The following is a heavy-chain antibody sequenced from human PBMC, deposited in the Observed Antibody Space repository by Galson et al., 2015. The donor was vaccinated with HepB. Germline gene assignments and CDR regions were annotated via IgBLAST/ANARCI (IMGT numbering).Heavy chain of an antibody. J-gene: IGHJ4*02. V-gene: IGHV4-34*01. CDR1: GGSFSGYY. D-gene: IGHD6-19*01. CDR3: ARGRYGSGRVFDY. CDR2: INHSGST. Sequence: ETLSLPCVVYGGSFSGYYWSWIRQPPGKGLEWIGEINHSGSTNYNPSLKSRVTISVDTSKNQFSLKLSSVTAADTAVYYCARGRYGSGRVFDYWGQGTLVTVSS.